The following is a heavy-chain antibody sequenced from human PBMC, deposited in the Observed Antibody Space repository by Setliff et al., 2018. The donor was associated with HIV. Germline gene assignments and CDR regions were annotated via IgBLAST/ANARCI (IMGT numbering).Heavy chain of an antibody. D-gene: IGHD3-22*01. CDR2: IKEDGSET. CDR3: ARTQYDRVEEYFQY. J-gene: IGHJ1*01. Sequence: GGSLRLSCATSGFTFSNFWMTWVRQAPGKGLEWVANIKEDGSETFYVDSVKGRFTMSRDNAKNLVYLEMNSLKVEDTAVYYCARTQYDRVEEYFQYWGQGTLVTVSS. CDR1: GFTFSNFW. V-gene: IGHV3-7*01.